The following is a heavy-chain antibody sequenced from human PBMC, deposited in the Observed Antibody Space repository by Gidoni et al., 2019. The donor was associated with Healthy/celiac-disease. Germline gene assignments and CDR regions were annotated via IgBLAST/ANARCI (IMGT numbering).Heavy chain of an antibody. CDR1: GGSFSGYY. CDR2: INHSGST. V-gene: IGHV4-34*01. D-gene: IGHD2-2*01. J-gene: IGHJ3*02. Sequence: QVQLQQWGAGLLKPSETLSLTCAVYGGSFSGYYWSWIRPPPGKGLEWIGEINHSGSTNYNPSLKSRVTISVDTSKNQFSLKLSSVTAADTAVYYCARGTGEDIVVVPAARGAFDIWGQGTMVTVSS. CDR3: ARGTGEDIVVVPAARGAFDI.